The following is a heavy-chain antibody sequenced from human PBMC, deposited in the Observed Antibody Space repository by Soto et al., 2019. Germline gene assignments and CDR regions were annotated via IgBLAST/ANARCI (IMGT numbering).Heavy chain of an antibody. CDR2: ISGSGGST. CDR1: GFTFSSYA. Sequence: GGSLRLSCAASGFTFSSYAMSWVRQAPGKWLEWVSAISGSGGSTYYADSVKGRFTISRDNSKNTLYLQMNSLRAEDTAVYYCAKDLRYYDSSGPDAFDIWGQGXMVTVSS. V-gene: IGHV3-23*01. CDR3: AKDLRYYDSSGPDAFDI. J-gene: IGHJ3*02. D-gene: IGHD3-22*01.